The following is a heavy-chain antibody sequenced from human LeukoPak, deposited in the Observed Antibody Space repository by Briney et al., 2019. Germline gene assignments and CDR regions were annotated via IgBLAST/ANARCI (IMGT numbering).Heavy chain of an antibody. CDR2: IYYSGST. D-gene: IGHD3-22*01. CDR3: ASEYKYDSSGANAFDI. CDR1: GGSISSSSYY. J-gene: IGHJ3*02. Sequence: SETLSLTCTVSGGSISSSSYYWGWIRQPPGKGLEWIGSIYYSGSTYYNPSLKSRVTMSLDTSKNQFSLKLSSVTAADTAVYYCASEYKYDSSGANAFDIWGQGTMVTVSS. V-gene: IGHV4-39*07.